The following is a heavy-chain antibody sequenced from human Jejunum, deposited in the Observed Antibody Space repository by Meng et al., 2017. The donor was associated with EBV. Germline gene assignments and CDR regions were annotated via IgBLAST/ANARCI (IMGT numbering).Heavy chain of an antibody. V-gene: IGHV7-4-1*02. CDR2: INTNTGNP. D-gene: IGHD5-18*01. CDR1: GYSFTNSA. Sequence: QVQLVQSGSELKRPGASVTVSCKASGYSFTNSAMNWVRQAPGQGVEWMGWINTNTGNPTYAQGFTGRFVFSLDTSVSTAYLQISSLKAEDTAVYYCVRVRGYSYGRPFDYWGQGTLVTVSS. CDR3: VRVRGYSYGRPFDY. J-gene: IGHJ4*02.